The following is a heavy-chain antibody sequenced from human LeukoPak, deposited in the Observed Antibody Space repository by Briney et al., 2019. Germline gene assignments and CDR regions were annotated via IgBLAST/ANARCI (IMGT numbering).Heavy chain of an antibody. CDR3: ARDGGPGYCSGGSCYNYYYYMDV. CDR1: GFTFSSYS. V-gene: IGHV3-21*01. Sequence: GGSLRLSCAASGFTFSSYSMNWVRQAPGKGLEWVSSISSSGSYIYYADSVKGRFTISRDNAKNSLYLQMNSLRAEDTAVYYCARDGGPGYCSGGSCYNYYYYMDVWGKGTTVTVSS. CDR2: ISSSGSYI. J-gene: IGHJ6*03. D-gene: IGHD2-15*01.